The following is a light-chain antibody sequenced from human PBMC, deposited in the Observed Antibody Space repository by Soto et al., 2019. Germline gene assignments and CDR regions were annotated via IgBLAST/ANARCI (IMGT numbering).Light chain of an antibody. J-gene: IGLJ1*01. CDR2: EVS. V-gene: IGLV2-8*01. CDR3: SSYAPSNNLGV. CDR1: SSDVGGYNS. Sequence: QSALTQPPSASGSPGQSVTISCTGTSSDVGGYNSVSWYQHHPGKAPKLIIYEVSKRPSGVPDRFSGSKSGNTASLTVSGPQAEDEADYYCSSYAPSNNLGVFGTGTKVTVL.